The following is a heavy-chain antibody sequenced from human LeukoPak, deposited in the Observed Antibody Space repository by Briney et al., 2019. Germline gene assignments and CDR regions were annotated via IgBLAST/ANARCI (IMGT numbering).Heavy chain of an antibody. CDR3: AKDLSRITMVRGGGTYYYYGMDV. CDR2: ISYDGSNK. V-gene: IGHV3-30*18. Sequence: GGSLRLSCAASGFTFSGYSMNWVRQAPGKGLEWVAVISYDGSNKYYADSVKGRFTISRDNSKNTLYLQMNSLRAEDTAVYYCAKDLSRITMVRGGGTYYYYGMDVWAKGPRSPSP. CDR1: GFTFSGYS. D-gene: IGHD3-10*01. J-gene: IGHJ6*02.